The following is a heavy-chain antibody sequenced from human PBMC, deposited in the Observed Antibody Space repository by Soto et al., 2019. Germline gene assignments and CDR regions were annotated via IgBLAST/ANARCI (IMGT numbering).Heavy chain of an antibody. Sequence: CVSQAPGKGLEWVSIIYSGGATDYADSVKGRLTISRVNSKNTLHLQMNSLRGEYTAIYYCVRNYGAVWGQGTTVSVPS. CDR2: IYSGGAT. D-gene: IGHD3-10*01. CDR3: VRNYGAV. V-gene: IGHV3-66*01. J-gene: IGHJ6*01.